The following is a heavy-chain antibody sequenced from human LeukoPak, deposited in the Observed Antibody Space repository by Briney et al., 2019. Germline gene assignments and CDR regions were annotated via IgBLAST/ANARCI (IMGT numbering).Heavy chain of an antibody. V-gene: IGHV1-18*01. D-gene: IGHD3-22*01. CDR3: ARAMDSSGYYRGLMDY. Sequence: ASVKVSCKASGYTFTNYAFSWVRQAPGQGLGWMGWISAYNGNTTHAQKLQGRVTMTTDTSTNTAYMELRSLRSDDTAVYYCARAMDSSGYYRGLMDYWGQGTLVTVSS. J-gene: IGHJ4*02. CDR2: ISAYNGNT. CDR1: GYTFTNYA.